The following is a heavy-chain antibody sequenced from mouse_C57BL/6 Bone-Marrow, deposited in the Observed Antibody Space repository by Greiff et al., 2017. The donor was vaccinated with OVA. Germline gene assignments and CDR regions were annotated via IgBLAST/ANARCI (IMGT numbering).Heavy chain of an antibody. V-gene: IGHV5-4*01. CDR3: ARGGPTIVTTWYFDV. CDR2: ISDGGSYT. CDR1: GFTFRSYA. J-gene: IGHJ1*03. Sequence: EVQGVESGGGLVKPGGSLKLSCAASGFTFRSYAMSWVRQTPEKRLEWVATISDGGSYTYYPDNVKGRFTISRDNAKNNLYLQMSHLKSEDTAMYYCARGGPTIVTTWYFDVWGTGTTVTVSS. D-gene: IGHD2-5*01.